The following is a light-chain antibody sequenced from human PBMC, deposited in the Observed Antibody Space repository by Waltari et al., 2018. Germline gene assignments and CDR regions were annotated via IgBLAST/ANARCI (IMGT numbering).Light chain of an antibody. CDR2: AAS. J-gene: IGKJ2*01. V-gene: IGKV1D-8*02. CDR1: QSISSY. Sequence: AIWMPQSPSLLSASTGDRVTISCRMSQSISSYLAWYQQNPGKAPELLIYAASTLQSGVPSRFSGSGSGTDFSLTISCLQSEDFATYYCQQYYSFPYTFGQGTKLEIK. CDR3: QQYYSFPYT.